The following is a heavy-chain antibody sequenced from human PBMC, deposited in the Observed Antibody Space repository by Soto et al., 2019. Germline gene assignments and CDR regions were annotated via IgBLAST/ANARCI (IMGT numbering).Heavy chain of an antibody. J-gene: IGHJ6*02. D-gene: IGHD1-1*01. V-gene: IGHV5-51*01. CDR1: AYSFTSFW. Sequence: GESLKISCKGSAYSFTSFWIGWVRQMPGKGLEWMGIIYPADSDTRYSPSFQGQVTFSADKSISTAYLQWSSLKASGTGIYYCARRIPGTNYLYAMDVWGQGTTVTVSS. CDR3: ARRIPGTNYLYAMDV. CDR2: IYPADSDT.